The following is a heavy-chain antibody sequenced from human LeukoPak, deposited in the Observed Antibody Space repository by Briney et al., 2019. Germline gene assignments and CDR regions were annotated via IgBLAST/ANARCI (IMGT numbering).Heavy chain of an antibody. J-gene: IGHJ3*02. CDR2: INPNSGGT. Sequence: GASVKVSCKASGNKFLGYGITWVRQAPGQGLEWMGWINPNSGGTNYAQKFQGRVTMTRDTSISTAYMELSRLRSDDTAVYYCARLRDAFDIWGQGTMVTVSS. CDR3: ARLRDAFDI. CDR1: GNKFLGYG. V-gene: IGHV1-2*02.